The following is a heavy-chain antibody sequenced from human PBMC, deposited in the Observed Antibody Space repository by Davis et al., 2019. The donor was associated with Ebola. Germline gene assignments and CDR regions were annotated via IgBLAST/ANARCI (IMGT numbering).Heavy chain of an antibody. J-gene: IGHJ4*02. CDR3: ARRFRYLDY. Sequence: ASVKVSCKASGYTFSDFEINWVRQATGQGPEWMGWMSPKSGNVGYTQKFQDRVTITRDSSINTAYMELSGLTPEDTAIYYCARRFRYLDYWGQGTLVTVSS. V-gene: IGHV1-8*03. CDR1: GYTFSDFE. D-gene: IGHD3-16*01. CDR2: MSPKSGNV.